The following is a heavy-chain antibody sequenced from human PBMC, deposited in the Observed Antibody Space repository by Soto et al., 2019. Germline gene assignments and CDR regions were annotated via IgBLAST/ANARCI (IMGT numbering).Heavy chain of an antibody. D-gene: IGHD6-19*01. Sequence: ETLSLTGRVSGGSINSSSYFWGWVRQPPGKGLEWIGSIYYSGSAYYNPSLRSRVTISVDTSKNQFSLKLSSVTAADTAVFYCARHYSSGSRNWFDPWGQGTLVTVSS. J-gene: IGHJ5*02. CDR2: IYYSGSA. V-gene: IGHV4-39*01. CDR3: ARHYSSGSRNWFDP. CDR1: GGSINSSSYF.